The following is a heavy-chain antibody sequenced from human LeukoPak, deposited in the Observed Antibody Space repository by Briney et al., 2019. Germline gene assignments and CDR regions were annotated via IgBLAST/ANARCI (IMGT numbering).Heavy chain of an antibody. CDR2: IYTSGSP. CDR3: ARQYSDILTGYHRGELYWYFDL. J-gene: IGHJ2*01. D-gene: IGHD3-9*01. V-gene: IGHV4-61*02. Sequence: SQTLSLTCTVSGGSISSGSYYWSWIRQPAGKGLEWIGRIYTSGSPNYNPSLKSRVTISEATSKNQFSLKLSAVTAADTAVYYCARQYSDILTGYHRGELYWYFDLWGRGTLVTVSS. CDR1: GGSISSGSYY.